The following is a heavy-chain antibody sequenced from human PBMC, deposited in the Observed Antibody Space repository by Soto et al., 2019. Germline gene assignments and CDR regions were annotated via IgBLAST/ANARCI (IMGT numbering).Heavy chain of an antibody. CDR2: IIPIFGTA. D-gene: IGHD2-21*02. CDR3: ARDKVVVVTAHYYYYYGMDV. Sequence: QVQLVQSGAEVKKPGSSVKVSCKASGGTFSSYAISWVRQAPGQGLEWMGGIIPIFGTANYAQKFQGRVTITADESTSTAYMELSSLRSADTAVYYCARDKVVVVTAHYYYYYGMDVWGQGTTVTVSS. V-gene: IGHV1-69*12. CDR1: GGTFSSYA. J-gene: IGHJ6*02.